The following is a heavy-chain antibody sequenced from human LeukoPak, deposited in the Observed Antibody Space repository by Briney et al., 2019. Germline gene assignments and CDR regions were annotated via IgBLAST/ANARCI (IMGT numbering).Heavy chain of an antibody. Sequence: SETLSLTCTVSGGSISSSSYYWGWIRQPPGKGLEWIGSIYYSGSTYYNPSLKSRVTISVDTSKNQFSLKLSSVTAADTAVYYCARDLPPVTMVRGVTPQDYYYYGMDVWGQGTTVTVSS. CDR1: GGSISSSSYY. V-gene: IGHV4-39*07. CDR3: ARDLPPVTMVRGVTPQDYYYYGMDV. CDR2: IYYSGST. J-gene: IGHJ6*02. D-gene: IGHD3-10*01.